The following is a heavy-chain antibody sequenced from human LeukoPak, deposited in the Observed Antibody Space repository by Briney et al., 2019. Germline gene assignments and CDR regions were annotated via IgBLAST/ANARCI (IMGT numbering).Heavy chain of an antibody. CDR2: ISGSGGST. V-gene: IGHV3-23*01. CDR3: AKDSRVYYGSGSYYPRDY. CDR1: GFTFSSYA. D-gene: IGHD3-10*01. J-gene: IGHJ4*02. Sequence: GGSLRLSCAASGFTFSSYAMSWVRQAPGKGLEWVSAISGSGGSTYYADSVKGRFTISRDNSKNTLYLQMNSLRAEDTAVYYCAKDSRVYYGSGSYYPRDYWGQGTLVTVSS.